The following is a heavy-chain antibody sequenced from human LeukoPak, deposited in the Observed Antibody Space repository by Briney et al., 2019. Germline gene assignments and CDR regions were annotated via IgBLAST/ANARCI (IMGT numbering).Heavy chain of an antibody. V-gene: IGHV4-59*11. Sequence: SSETLSLTCTVSGGSISSHYWSWIRQPPGKGLEWIGYIYYSGSTNYNPSLKSRVTISVDTSKNQFSLKLSSVTAADTAVYYCARVSAPYYYDSSGFDYYYYYMDVWGKGTTGTVSS. D-gene: IGHD3-22*01. J-gene: IGHJ6*03. CDR2: IYYSGST. CDR3: ARVSAPYYYDSSGFDYYYYYMDV. CDR1: GGSISSHY.